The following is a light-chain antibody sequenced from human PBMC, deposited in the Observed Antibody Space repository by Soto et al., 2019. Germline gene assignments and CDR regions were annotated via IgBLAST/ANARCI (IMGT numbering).Light chain of an antibody. V-gene: IGLV2-14*02. CDR1: SSDVATYNL. CDR2: EGI. CDR3: SSYTTSTSFIL. Sequence: QSALTQPASVSASPGQSITISCTGTSSDVATYNLVSWYQQHPGKAPKLIIYEGIKRPSGVSNRFSGSKSGNTASLTISGLQAEDEADYYCSSYTTSTSFILFGGGTKVTVL. J-gene: IGLJ2*01.